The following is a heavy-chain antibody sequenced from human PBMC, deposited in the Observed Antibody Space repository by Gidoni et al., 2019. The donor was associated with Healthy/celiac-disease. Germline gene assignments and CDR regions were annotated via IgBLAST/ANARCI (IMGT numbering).Heavy chain of an antibody. Sequence: EVQLVESGGVVVQPGGSLRLSCAASGFTFDDYTMHLVRQAPGKGQEWVSLISWDGGSTYYADSVKGRFTISRDNSKNSLYLQMNSLRTEDTALYYCAKDIEGITMVRGAQSRNYYYGMDVWGQGTTVTVSS. J-gene: IGHJ6*02. CDR1: GFTFDDYT. CDR2: ISWDGGST. CDR3: AKDIEGITMVRGAQSRNYYYGMDV. D-gene: IGHD3-10*01. V-gene: IGHV3-43*01.